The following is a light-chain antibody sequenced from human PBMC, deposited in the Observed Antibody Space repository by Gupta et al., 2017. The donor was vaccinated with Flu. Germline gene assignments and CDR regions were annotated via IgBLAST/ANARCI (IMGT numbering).Light chain of an antibody. V-gene: IGKV1-27*01. Sequence: PASLSGSVGDRITITGRASQDISDALAWYKHKPGKGPRRLIYAASTLHSGVPSRFRGSGSGTEFTLTISSMQPEDVATYYCPQFNGDPRTFGEGTKVEIK. J-gene: IGKJ4*02. CDR2: AAS. CDR3: PQFNGDPRT. CDR1: QDISDA.